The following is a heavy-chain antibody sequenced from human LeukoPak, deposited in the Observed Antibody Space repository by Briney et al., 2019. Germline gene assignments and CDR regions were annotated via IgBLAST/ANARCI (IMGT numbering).Heavy chain of an antibody. V-gene: IGHV1-69*13. Sequence: SVKVSCKASGGTFSSYAISWVRQAPGQGLEWMGGIIPIFGTANYAQKFQGRATITADESTSTAYMELSSLRSEDTAVYYCARERGRRSSSSNYYYYYMDVWGKGTTVTVSS. D-gene: IGHD6-6*01. J-gene: IGHJ6*03. CDR2: IIPIFGTA. CDR3: ARERGRRSSSSNYYYYYMDV. CDR1: GGTFSSYA.